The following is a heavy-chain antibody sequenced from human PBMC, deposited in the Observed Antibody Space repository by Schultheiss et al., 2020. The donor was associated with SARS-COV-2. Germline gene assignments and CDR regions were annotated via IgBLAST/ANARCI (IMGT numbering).Heavy chain of an antibody. CDR2: INHSGST. J-gene: IGHJ4*02. CDR1: GGSFSGYY. D-gene: IGHD2-2*01. Sequence: LSLTCAVYGGSFSGYYWSWIRQPPGKGLEWIGEINHSGSTNYNPSLKSRVTISVDTSKNQFSLKLSSVTAADTAVYYCARLVVVPAAKGGKDYWGQGTLVTVSS. CDR3: ARLVVVPAAKGGKDY. V-gene: IGHV4-34*01.